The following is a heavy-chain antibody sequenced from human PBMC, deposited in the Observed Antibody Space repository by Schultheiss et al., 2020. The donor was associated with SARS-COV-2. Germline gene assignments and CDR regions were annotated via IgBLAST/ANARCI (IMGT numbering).Heavy chain of an antibody. CDR1: GGSISSSSYF. D-gene: IGHD4-11*01. J-gene: IGHJ5*02. Sequence: SQTLSLTCSVSGGSISSSSYFWAWIRQPPGNGLEWIGSLYYSGSTYYNPSLRSRLTIYVDTSKNQFSLRLSSVTAADTAVYYCARDDYSHWFDPWGQGTLVTVAS. V-gene: IGHV4-39*02. CDR2: LYYSGST. CDR3: ARDDYSHWFDP.